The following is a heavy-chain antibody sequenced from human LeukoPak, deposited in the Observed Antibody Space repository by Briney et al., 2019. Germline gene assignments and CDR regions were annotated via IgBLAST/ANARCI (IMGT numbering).Heavy chain of an antibody. CDR3: ASKGGFDD. V-gene: IGHV3-48*03. J-gene: IGHJ4*02. CDR2: ISSSGSAI. D-gene: IGHD2-15*01. Sequence: PGGSLRLSCAASGFSFSSYEMNWVRQAPGKGLEWVSYISSSGSAIFYADSVKGRFAISRDNVKNSLFLQMNSLRAEDTAFYYCASKGGFDDWGQGTLVTVSS. CDR1: GFSFSSYE.